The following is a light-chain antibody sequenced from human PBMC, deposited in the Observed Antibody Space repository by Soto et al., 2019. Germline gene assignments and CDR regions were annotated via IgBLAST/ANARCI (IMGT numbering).Light chain of an antibody. CDR1: QSVSSNY. V-gene: IGKV3-20*01. J-gene: IGKJ1*01. CDR3: PQYAASPRT. Sequence: IVLTQSPGTLSLSPRERATLSCRASQSVSSNYLAWYQHRPGQAPRLLIYGASNRAPGIPDRFSGSGSGTDFTLTISRLEPEDFAVYYCPQYAASPRTFGQGTQVEV. CDR2: GAS.